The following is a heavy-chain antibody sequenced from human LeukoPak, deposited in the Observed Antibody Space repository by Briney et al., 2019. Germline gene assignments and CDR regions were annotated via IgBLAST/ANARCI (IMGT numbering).Heavy chain of an antibody. D-gene: IGHD3-10*01. Sequence: GSLRLSCAASGFTFSSYEMNWVRQAPGKGLEWVSYISSSGSTIYYADSVKGRFTTSRDNAKNSLCLQMNSLRAEDTAVYYCAAGLVLWFGEPPPPSWFDPWGQGTLVTVSS. CDR1: GFTFSSYE. CDR3: AAGLVLWFGEPPPPSWFDP. J-gene: IGHJ5*02. CDR2: ISSSGSTI. V-gene: IGHV3-48*03.